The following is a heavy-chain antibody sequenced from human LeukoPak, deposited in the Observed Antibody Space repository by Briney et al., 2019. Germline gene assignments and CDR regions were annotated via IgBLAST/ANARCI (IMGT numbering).Heavy chain of an antibody. CDR1: GCTFSSYA. J-gene: IGHJ4*02. D-gene: IGHD2-2*01. CDR3: ARVMGRYCSSTSCYVDY. Sequence: GGSLRLSCAASGCTFSSYAMSWVRQAPGKGLEWVSAISGSGGSTYYADSVKGRFTISRDNSKNTLYLQMNSLRAEDTAVYYCARVMGRYCSSTSCYVDYWGQGTLVTVSS. V-gene: IGHV3-23*01. CDR2: ISGSGGST.